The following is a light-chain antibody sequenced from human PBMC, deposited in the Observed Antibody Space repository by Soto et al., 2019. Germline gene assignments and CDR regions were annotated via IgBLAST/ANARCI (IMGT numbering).Light chain of an antibody. V-gene: IGKV1-9*01. CDR2: AAS. CDR3: QHLHSYPFT. Sequence: IQLTQSPSSLSASVGDRVTITCRASQDISSFLAWYQQKPGKAPKLLIYAASTLQSGVPSRFSGSGSGTDFTLIISSLQPDDFAAYYCQHLHSYPFTFGQGTRLE. J-gene: IGKJ5*01. CDR1: QDISSF.